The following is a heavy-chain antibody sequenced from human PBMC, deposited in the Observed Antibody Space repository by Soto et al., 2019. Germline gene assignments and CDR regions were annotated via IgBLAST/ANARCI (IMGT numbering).Heavy chain of an antibody. CDR2: ISCCGGST. CDR3: AKADGEQWLVPHLDN. Sequence: EVQLIESGGGLVNPGGSLRLSCAASGFSFNTYTMNWVRQAPGKGLEWVSGISCCGGSTSYADSVKGRFSIARDDSKNTLSLQMNSLRVEDTAQYYCAKADGEQWLVPHLDNWGQGTLVTVS. CDR1: GFSFNTYT. J-gene: IGHJ4*02. D-gene: IGHD6-19*01. V-gene: IGHV3-23*01.